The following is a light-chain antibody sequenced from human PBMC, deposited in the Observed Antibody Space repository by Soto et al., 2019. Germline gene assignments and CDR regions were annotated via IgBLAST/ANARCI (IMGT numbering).Light chain of an antibody. CDR1: SSNIGAGYD. J-gene: IGLJ2*01. V-gene: IGLV1-40*01. Sequence: QSVLTQPPSVSGAPGQRVTISCTGSSSNIGAGYDVHWYQQLPGTAPKLLIYGNSNRPSGVPDRFSGSKSGTSASLAITGLQAEDGADYYCQSYDSSLSGVVFGGGTMLTVL. CDR3: QSYDSSLSGVV. CDR2: GNS.